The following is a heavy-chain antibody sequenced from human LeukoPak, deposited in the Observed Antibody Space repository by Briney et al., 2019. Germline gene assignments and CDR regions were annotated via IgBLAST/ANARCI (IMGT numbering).Heavy chain of an antibody. D-gene: IGHD2-2*01. CDR3: AKDPDIVVVPAAIWFDP. V-gene: IGHV3-23*01. CDR2: ISGSGGST. CDR1: GFTFSSYA. J-gene: IGHJ5*02. Sequence: GVSLRLSCAASGFTFSSYAMSWVRQAPGKGLEWVSAISGSGGSTYYADSVKGRYTISRDNSKNTLYLQMNSLRAEDTAVYYCAKDPDIVVVPAAIWFDPWGQGTLVTVSS.